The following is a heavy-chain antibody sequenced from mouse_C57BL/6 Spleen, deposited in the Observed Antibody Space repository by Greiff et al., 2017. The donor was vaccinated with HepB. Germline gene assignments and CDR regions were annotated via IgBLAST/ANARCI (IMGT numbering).Heavy chain of an antibody. D-gene: IGHD3-2*02. J-gene: IGHJ3*01. CDR1: EYEFPSAH. Sequence: EVQLVESGGGLVQPGESLKLSFDPNEYEFPSAHTAWDRKTPEKRLELVAAINSDGGSTYYPDTMERRFIISRDNTKKTLYLQMSSLRSEDTALYYCARHAAQAWFAYWGQGTLVTVSA. V-gene: IGHV5-2*01. CDR2: INSDGGST. CDR3: ARHAAQAWFAY.